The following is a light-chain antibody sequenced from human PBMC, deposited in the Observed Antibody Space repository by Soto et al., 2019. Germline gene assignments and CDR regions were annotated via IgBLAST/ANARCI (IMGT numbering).Light chain of an antibody. Sequence: IVLTQSSATLSFSPGERATLSCRASQSVTSNALAWYQQKPGQAPRLLIYGVSSGATGIPDRFSGSGSGTDFTLTISSLEPEDFAVHYCQQRSKWLHTLGRGTKVEIX. V-gene: IGKV3D-20*02. J-gene: IGKJ4*01. CDR3: QQRSKWLHT. CDR1: QSVTSNA. CDR2: GVS.